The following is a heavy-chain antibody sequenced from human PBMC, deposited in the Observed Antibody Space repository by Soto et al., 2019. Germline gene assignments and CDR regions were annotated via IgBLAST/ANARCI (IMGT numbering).Heavy chain of an antibody. CDR1: GGSFSGYY. CDR3: SGIPSYYYYGMDV. Sequence: SETLSLTCAVYGGSFSGYYWSWIRQPPGKGLEWIGEINHSGSTNYNPSLKSRVTISVDTSKNQFSLKLSSVTAADTAVYYCSGIPSYYYYGMDVWGQGTTVTVPS. J-gene: IGHJ6*02. V-gene: IGHV4-34*01. D-gene: IGHD2-21*01. CDR2: INHSGST.